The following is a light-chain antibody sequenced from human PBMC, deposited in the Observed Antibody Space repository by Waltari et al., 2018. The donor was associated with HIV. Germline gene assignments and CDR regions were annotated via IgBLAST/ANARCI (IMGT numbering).Light chain of an antibody. V-gene: IGKV3-15*01. J-gene: IGKJ4*01. CDR1: QSLSSN. CDR2: GES. Sequence: SPATLSVSPGERATLSCRASQSLSSNLAWYQQKPGQAPRLLIYGESTRATGIPARFSGSGSGTEFTLTISSLQSEDFAVYYCQQYTNWPLTFGGGTKVEIK. CDR3: QQYTNWPLT.